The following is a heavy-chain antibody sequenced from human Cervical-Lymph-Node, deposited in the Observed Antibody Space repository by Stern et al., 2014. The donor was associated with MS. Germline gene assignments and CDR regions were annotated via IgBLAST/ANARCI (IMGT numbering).Heavy chain of an antibody. J-gene: IGHJ4*02. V-gene: IGHV4-61*01. D-gene: IGHD3-3*01. CDR3: ARVSYDFWSGYYPFDY. CDR1: GGSVSSGRYY. Sequence: VQLQESGPGLVKPSETLSLTCTVSGGSVSSGRYYWSWIRQPPGKGLEWIGYIYYSGSTNYTPSLKSRVTISVDTSKNQFSLKLSSVTAADTAVYYCARVSYDFWSGYYPFDYWGQGTLVTVSS. CDR2: IYYSGST.